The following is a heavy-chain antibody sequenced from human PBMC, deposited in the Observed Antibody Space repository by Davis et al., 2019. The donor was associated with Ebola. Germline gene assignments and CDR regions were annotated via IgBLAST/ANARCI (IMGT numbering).Heavy chain of an antibody. CDR1: GFTFSSYA. J-gene: IGHJ4*02. CDR2: ISYDGSNK. D-gene: IGHD1-26*01. V-gene: IGHV3-30-3*01. CDR3: AKAGIVGATSGRTKGVDY. Sequence: GESLKISCAASGFTFSSYAMHWVRQAPGKGLEWVAVISYDGSNKYYADSVKGRFTISRDNSKNTLYLQMNSLRAEDTAVYYCAKAGIVGATSGRTKGVDYWGQGTLVTVSS.